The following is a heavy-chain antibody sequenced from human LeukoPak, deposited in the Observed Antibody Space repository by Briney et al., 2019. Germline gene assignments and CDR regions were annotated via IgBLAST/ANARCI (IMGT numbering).Heavy chain of an antibody. Sequence: ASVKVSCKASGYTFTSYDINWVRQATGQGLEWMGWMNPNSGNTGYAQKFQGGVTMTRNTSISTAYMELSSLRSEDTAVYYCAREADFYDSSGYYSHYGMDVWGQGTTVTVSS. CDR1: GYTFTSYD. J-gene: IGHJ6*02. D-gene: IGHD3-22*01. CDR3: AREADFYDSSGYYSHYGMDV. CDR2: MNPNSGNT. V-gene: IGHV1-8*01.